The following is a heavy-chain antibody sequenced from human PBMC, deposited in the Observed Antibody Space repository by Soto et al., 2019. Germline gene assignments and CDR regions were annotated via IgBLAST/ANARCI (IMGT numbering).Heavy chain of an antibody. D-gene: IGHD3-10*01. Sequence: ESGGGLVKPGGSLRLSCAASGFTFSDYYMSWIRQAPGKGLEWVSYISSSSSYTNYADSVKGRFTISRDNAKNSLYLQMNSLRAEDTAVYYCASYDGSGSYYLDYWGQGTLVTVSS. V-gene: IGHV3-11*06. CDR3: ASYDGSGSYYLDY. J-gene: IGHJ4*02. CDR2: ISSSSSYT. CDR1: GFTFSDYY.